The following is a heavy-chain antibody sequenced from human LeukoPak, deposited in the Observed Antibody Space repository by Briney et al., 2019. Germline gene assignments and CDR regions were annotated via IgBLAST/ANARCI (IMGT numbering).Heavy chain of an antibody. J-gene: IGHJ6*03. Sequence: KPGGSLRLSCAASGFTFSSYAMHWVRQAPGKGLERVAVISYDRSNKYYADSVKGRFTISRGNSKNTLYLQMNSLRAEDTAVYYCARTYYDILTGYPGGVRPTHMDVWGKGTTVTVSS. CDR1: GFTFSSYA. V-gene: IGHV3-30*01. CDR2: ISYDRSNK. D-gene: IGHD3-9*01. CDR3: ARTYYDILTGYPGGVRPTHMDV.